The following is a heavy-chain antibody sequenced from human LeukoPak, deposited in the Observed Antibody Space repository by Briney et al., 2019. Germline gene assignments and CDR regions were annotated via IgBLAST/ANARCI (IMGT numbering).Heavy chain of an antibody. Sequence: GGSLRLSCAASGFTFSNLWMSWVRQAPGKGLKWVANIKQDGSEKYYVDSVKGRFTISRDNAKNSLYLQMNSLRAEDTALYYCARVPTNYDFWSGYYVHWGQGTLVTVSS. J-gene: IGHJ4*02. D-gene: IGHD3-3*01. CDR2: IKQDGSEK. V-gene: IGHV3-7*03. CDR1: GFTFSNLW. CDR3: ARVPTNYDFWSGYYVH.